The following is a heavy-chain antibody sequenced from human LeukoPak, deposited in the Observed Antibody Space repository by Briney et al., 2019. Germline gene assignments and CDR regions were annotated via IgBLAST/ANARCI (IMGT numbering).Heavy chain of an antibody. CDR3: ARRSMAYYDFWSGYYNINWFDP. D-gene: IGHD3-3*01. CDR2: IYHSGST. J-gene: IGHJ5*02. Sequence: PSETLSLTCAASGGSISSSNWWSWVRQPPGKGLEWIGEIYHSGSTNYNPSLKSRVTISVDKSKNQFSLKLSSVTAADTAVYYCARRSMAYYDFWSGYYNINWFDPWGQGTLVTVSS. V-gene: IGHV4-4*02. CDR1: GGSISSSNW.